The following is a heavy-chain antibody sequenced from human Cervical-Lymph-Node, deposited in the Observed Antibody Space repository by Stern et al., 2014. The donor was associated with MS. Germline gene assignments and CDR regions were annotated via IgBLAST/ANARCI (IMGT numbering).Heavy chain of an antibody. D-gene: IGHD6-19*01. Sequence: QVQLVQSGAEVKKPGASVKVSCKASGYTFPSYGISWVRQAPGQGLEWMGWISAYNGNTNYAQNLQGRVTMTTDTSTSTAYMELRSLRSDDTAVYYCARDVKQYSSGWYQGYWGQGTLVTVSS. CDR3: ARDVKQYSSGWYQGY. V-gene: IGHV1-18*01. J-gene: IGHJ4*02. CDR1: GYTFPSYG. CDR2: ISAYNGNT.